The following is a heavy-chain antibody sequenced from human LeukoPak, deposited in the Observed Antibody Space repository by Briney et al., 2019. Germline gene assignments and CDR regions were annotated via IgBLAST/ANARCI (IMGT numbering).Heavy chain of an antibody. V-gene: IGHV3-30*18. J-gene: IGHJ3*02. CDR3: ANGRLGAFDI. CDR1: GFTFSSYG. CDR2: ISYDGSNK. Sequence: PGGSLRLSCAASGFTFSSYGMHWVRQAPGKGLEWVAVISYDGSNKYYADSVKGRFTISRDNSKNTLYLQMNSLRAEDTAVYYCANGRLGAFDIWGQGTMVTVSS. D-gene: IGHD3-16*01.